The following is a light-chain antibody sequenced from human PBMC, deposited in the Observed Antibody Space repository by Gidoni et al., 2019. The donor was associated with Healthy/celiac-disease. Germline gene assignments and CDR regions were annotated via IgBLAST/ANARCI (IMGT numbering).Light chain of an antibody. V-gene: IGLV1-40*01. CDR3: QSYDSSLSGFWV. J-gene: IGLJ3*02. CDR1: SSNIAAGYD. Sequence: QSVITQPPSVSGAPGQRITISCTWSSSNIAAGYDVHWYQQLPGTAPKLLIYGNSNRPSGVPDRFSGSKSGTSASLAITGLQAEDEADYYCQSYDSSLSGFWVFGGGTKLTVL. CDR2: GNS.